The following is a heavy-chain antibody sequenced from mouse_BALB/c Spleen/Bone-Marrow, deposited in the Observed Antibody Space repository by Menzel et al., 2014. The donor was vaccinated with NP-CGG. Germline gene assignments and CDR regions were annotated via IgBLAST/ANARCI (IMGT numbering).Heavy chain of an antibody. D-gene: IGHD2-5*01. Sequence: LVESGAELVRPGVSVKISCKGSGYTFTDYAMHWVKRSHAESLEWIGVINTYFGDISYNQKFKGKATIAVDKTSRTVYMGLARLTAEDSAIYYCARGYSNNYAMDYWGQGTSVTVSS. J-gene: IGHJ4*01. V-gene: IGHV1S137*01. CDR3: ARGYSNNYAMDY. CDR2: INTYFGDI. CDR1: GYTFTDYA.